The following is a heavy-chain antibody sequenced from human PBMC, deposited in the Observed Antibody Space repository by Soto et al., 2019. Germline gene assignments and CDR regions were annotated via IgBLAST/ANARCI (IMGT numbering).Heavy chain of an antibody. CDR3: ARGQNWNYDY. V-gene: IGHV4-61*01. D-gene: IGHD1-7*01. J-gene: IGHJ4*02. CDR1: GGSVSSGSYF. CDR2: ISYSGST. Sequence: QVQLQESGPGLVKPSETLSLTCNVSGGSVSSGSYFWSWIRQPPGKGLEWIGYISYSGSTNYNPSLKSRVSISVDTSTKQFSLKLSSVTAADTAVYYCARGQNWNYDYWGQGTLVTVSS.